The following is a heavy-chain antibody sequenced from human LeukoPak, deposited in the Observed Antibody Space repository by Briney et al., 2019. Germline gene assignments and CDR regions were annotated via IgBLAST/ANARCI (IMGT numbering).Heavy chain of an antibody. V-gene: IGHV4-59*08. D-gene: IGHD3-22*01. CDR1: GGSFSGYF. CDR3: ARHKSSGSYPLDY. CDR2: IYFSGST. Sequence: SETLSLTCAVYGGSFSGYFWSWIRQPPGKGLEWIGHIYFSGSTNYNPSLKSRVTISVDTSKNQFSLKLSSVTAADTAVYYCARHKSSGSYPLDYWGQGILVTVSS. J-gene: IGHJ4*02.